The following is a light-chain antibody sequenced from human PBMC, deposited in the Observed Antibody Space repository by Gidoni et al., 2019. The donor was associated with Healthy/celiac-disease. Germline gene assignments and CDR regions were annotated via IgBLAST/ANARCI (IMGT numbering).Light chain of an antibody. V-gene: IGKV3-15*01. Sequence: IVMTQSPATLSVSPGERATLSCRASQSVSSNLAWYQQKPGQAPRLLIYGASTRATGIPARFSGSGSGTEFTLTISSLKSEDFAVYYCQQYNNWTPSYTFGQGTKLEIK. CDR3: QQYNNWTPSYT. CDR2: GAS. J-gene: IGKJ2*01. CDR1: QSVSSN.